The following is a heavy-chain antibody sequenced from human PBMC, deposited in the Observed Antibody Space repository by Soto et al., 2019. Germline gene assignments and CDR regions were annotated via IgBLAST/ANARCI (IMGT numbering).Heavy chain of an antibody. CDR1: GFTFRSYA. D-gene: IGHD3-3*01. CDR2: ISYDRANK. V-gene: IGHV3-30-3*01. J-gene: IGHJ6*02. Sequence: LRLSCAASGFTFRSYAMHWVRQAPGAGLEWVAVISYDRANKYYADSVKGRFTISRDNSKNTLYLQMDSLRVDDTAVYYCARVGTWSTDENNYGMDVWGQGTTVTV. CDR3: ARVGTWSTDENNYGMDV.